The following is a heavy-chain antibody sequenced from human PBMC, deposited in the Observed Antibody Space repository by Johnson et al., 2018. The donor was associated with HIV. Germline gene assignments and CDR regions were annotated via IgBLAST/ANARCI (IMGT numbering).Heavy chain of an antibody. CDR2: ISYDGSNK. J-gene: IGHJ3*02. V-gene: IGHV3-30*04. Sequence: QMLLVESGGGLVQPGGSLRLSCAASGFTFSSYAMHWVRQAPGKGLEWVAVISYDGSNKYYADSVKGRFTISRDNSKNTLYLQMNSLRAEDTAVYYCARSPRAAEGAFDIWGQGTMVTVSS. CDR1: GFTFSSYA. CDR3: ARSPRAAEGAFDI. D-gene: IGHD6-13*01.